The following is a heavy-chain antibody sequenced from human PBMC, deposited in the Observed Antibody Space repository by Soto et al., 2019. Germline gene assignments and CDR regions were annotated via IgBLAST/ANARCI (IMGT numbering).Heavy chain of an antibody. Sequence: QVQLVESGGGVVQPGRSLRLSCAASGFTFSSYAMHWVRQAPGKGLEWVAVISYDGSNKYYADSVKGRFTISRDNSKNTLYLQMNSLRAEDTAVYYCARELYDILTGSGYYYYYYGMDVWGQGTTVTVSS. CDR3: ARELYDILTGSGYYYYYYGMDV. CDR2: ISYDGSNK. D-gene: IGHD3-9*01. J-gene: IGHJ6*02. V-gene: IGHV3-30-3*01. CDR1: GFTFSSYA.